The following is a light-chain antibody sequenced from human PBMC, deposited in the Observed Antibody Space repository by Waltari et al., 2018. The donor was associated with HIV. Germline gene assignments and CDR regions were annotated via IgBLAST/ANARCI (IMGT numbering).Light chain of an antibody. CDR3: SSYTSSSTLGV. CDR1: SSAIGGYNS. CDR2: DVS. Sequence: QSALTQPASVSGSPGQSITIPCPGTSSAIGGYNSFPWYQQHPGKAPKLMISDVSHRPSGVSNRFSGSKSGNTASLTISGLQAEDEADYYCSSYTSSSTLGVFGSGTKVTVL. V-gene: IGLV2-14*03. J-gene: IGLJ1*01.